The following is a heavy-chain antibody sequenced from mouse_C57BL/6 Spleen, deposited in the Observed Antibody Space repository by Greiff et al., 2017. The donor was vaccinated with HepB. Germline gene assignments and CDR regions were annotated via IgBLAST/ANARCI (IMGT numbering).Heavy chain of an antibody. D-gene: IGHD3-2*02. CDR3: ARGTRQLMPGFAY. CDR1: GYTFTSYD. J-gene: IGHJ3*01. CDR2: IYPRDGST. V-gene: IGHV1-85*01. Sequence: VHLVESGPELVKPGASVKLSCKASGYTFTSYDINWVKQRPGQGLEWIGWIYPRDGSTKYNEKFKGKATLTVDTSSSTAYMELHSLTSEDSAVYFCARGTRQLMPGFAYWGQGTLVTVSA.